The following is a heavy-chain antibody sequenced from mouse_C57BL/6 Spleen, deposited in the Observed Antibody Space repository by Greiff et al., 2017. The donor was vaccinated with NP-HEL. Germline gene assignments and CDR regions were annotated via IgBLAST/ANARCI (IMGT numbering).Heavy chain of an antibody. CDR2: IDPEDGET. V-gene: IGHV14-2*01. CDR1: GFNIKDYY. D-gene: IGHD2-4*01. Sequence: EVQRVESGAELVKPGASVKLSCTASGFNIKDYYMHWVKQRTEQGLEWIGRIDPEDGETKYAPKFQGQATITADTSSNTAYLQLSSLTSEDTAVYYCARDRDDYDRDWYFDVWGTGTTVTVSS. CDR3: ARDRDDYDRDWYFDV. J-gene: IGHJ1*03.